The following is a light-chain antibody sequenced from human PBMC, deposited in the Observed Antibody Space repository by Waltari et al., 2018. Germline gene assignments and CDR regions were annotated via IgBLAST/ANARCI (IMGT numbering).Light chain of an antibody. CDR3: QQRSKWPWA. Sequence: EIVLTQSPATLSLSPGERDTLYCRASQRVSRSLAWYQHKPGQAPRLLIYDASISVTGIPARFSGSGSGTDFTLTISSLEPEDFAVYYCQQRSKWPWAFGQGTKVEIK. J-gene: IGKJ1*01. CDR2: DAS. CDR1: QRVSRS. V-gene: IGKV3-11*01.